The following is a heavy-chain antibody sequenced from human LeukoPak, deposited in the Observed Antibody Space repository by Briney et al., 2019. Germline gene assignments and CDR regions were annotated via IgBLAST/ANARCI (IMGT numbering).Heavy chain of an antibody. D-gene: IGHD2-21*02. V-gene: IGHV3-30*18. Sequence: GGSLRLSCAASGFTFSSYGMHWVRRAPGKGLEWVAVISYDGSNKYYADSVKGRFTVSRDNSKNTLYLQMNSLRAEDTAVYYCAKDKGCGGDCYWYYFDYWGQGTLVTVSS. CDR1: GFTFSSYG. J-gene: IGHJ4*02. CDR2: ISYDGSNK. CDR3: AKDKGCGGDCYWYYFDY.